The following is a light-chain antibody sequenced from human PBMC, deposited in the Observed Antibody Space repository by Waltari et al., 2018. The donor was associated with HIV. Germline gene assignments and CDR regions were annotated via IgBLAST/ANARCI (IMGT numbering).Light chain of an antibody. J-gene: IGLJ3*02. V-gene: IGLV6-57*04. CDR3: QSYDSSNWV. Sequence: NFMLTQPHSVSESPGKTVTISCTRSSGSIASNHVQWYQQRPGSAPPTVIYEDKQRSSWVPDRFSGSIDTSSNSASLTISVLKIEDEADYYCQSYDSSNWVFGGGTKLTVL. CDR1: SGSIASNH. CDR2: EDK.